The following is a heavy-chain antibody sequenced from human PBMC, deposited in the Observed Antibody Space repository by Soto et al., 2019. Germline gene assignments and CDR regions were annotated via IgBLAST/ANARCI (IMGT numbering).Heavy chain of an antibody. J-gene: IGHJ4*02. CDR1: CGAISSGVYH. CDR3: ARGGVVTSHFAS. Sequence: PYETLSLTCNVSCGAISSGVYHWSWIRQYPGKGLDWIGQTFHSGSTNYNPSLQSRITISVDTSKNQFSLHLISVTAADTAVYFCARGGVVTSHFASWGQGTLVTVS. CDR2: TFHSGST. D-gene: IGHD3-3*01. V-gene: IGHV4-31*03.